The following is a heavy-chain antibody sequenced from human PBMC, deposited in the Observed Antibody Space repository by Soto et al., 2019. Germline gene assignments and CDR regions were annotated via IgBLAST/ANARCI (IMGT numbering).Heavy chain of an antibody. D-gene: IGHD2-15*01. CDR2: ISSSSSYI. V-gene: IGHV3-21*01. CDR3: ARDGDCSGGSGLNSQYGMDV. J-gene: IGHJ6*02. CDR1: GFTFSSYS. Sequence: EVQLVESGGGLVKPGGSLRLSCAASGFTFSSYSMNWVRQAPGTGLEWVSSISSSSSYIYYADSVKGRFTISRDNPKNSLYLQMNGLRAEDTAVYYCARDGDCSGGSGLNSQYGMDVWRQGTTVTVAS.